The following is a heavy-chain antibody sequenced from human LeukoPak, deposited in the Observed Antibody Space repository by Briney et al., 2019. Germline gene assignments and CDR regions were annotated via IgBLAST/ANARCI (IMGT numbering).Heavy chain of an antibody. J-gene: IGHJ4*02. CDR2: ISSSSSTI. CDR1: GFTFSSYS. CDR3: AKALGVAGSGSPHDY. V-gene: IGHV3-48*04. D-gene: IGHD3-10*01. Sequence: GGSLRLSCAASGFTFSSYSMNWVRQAPGKGLEWVSYISSSSSTIYYADSVKGRFTISRDNAKNSLYLQMNSLRSEDTAVYYCAKALGVAGSGSPHDYWGQGTQVTVSS.